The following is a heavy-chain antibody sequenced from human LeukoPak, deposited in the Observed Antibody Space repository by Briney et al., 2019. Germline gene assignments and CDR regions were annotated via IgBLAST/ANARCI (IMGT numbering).Heavy chain of an antibody. CDR2: IYPGDSDT. D-gene: IGHD2-2*01. CDR3: ARSRPETGYCSSTSCYPFYGMDV. CDR1: GYSFTSYW. Sequence: GEPLKISCKGSGYSFTSYWIGWVRQMPGKGLEWMGIIYPGDSDTRYSPSFQGQVTISADKSISTAYLQWSSLKASDTAMYYCARSRPETGYCSSTSCYPFYGMDVWGQGTTVTVSS. V-gene: IGHV5-51*01. J-gene: IGHJ6*02.